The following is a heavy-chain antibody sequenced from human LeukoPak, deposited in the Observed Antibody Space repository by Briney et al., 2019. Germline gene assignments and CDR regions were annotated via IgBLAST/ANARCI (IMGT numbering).Heavy chain of an antibody. J-gene: IGHJ5*02. CDR3: ARLGAVAGFNWFDP. D-gene: IGHD6-19*01. CDR1: GGSISSGSYY. Sequence: SQTLSLTCTVSGGSISSGSYYWSWIRQPAGKGLEWIGRIYTSGSTNYNPSLESRVTISVDTSKNQFSLKLSSVTAADTAVYYCARLGAVAGFNWFDPWGQGTLVTVSS. V-gene: IGHV4-61*02. CDR2: IYTSGST.